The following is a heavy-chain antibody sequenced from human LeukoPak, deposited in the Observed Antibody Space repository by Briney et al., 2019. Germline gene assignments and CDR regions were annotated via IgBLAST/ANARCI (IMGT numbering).Heavy chain of an antibody. D-gene: IGHD1-14*01. Sequence: SVKVSCKASGGSFGDFAIIWVRQAPGHGLEWMGRSVPMSDTKDYAQKFQGRVTFTTDESTTTAHMELSNLSPEDTAVYYCAATSIIFNWFDPWGQGTLVTVSS. CDR1: GGSFGDFA. CDR3: AATSIIFNWFDP. V-gene: IGHV1-69*05. CDR2: SVPMSDTK. J-gene: IGHJ5*02.